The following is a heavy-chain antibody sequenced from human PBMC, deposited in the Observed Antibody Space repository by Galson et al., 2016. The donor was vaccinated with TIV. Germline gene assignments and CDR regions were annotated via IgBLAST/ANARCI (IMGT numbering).Heavy chain of an antibody. V-gene: IGHV1-46*01. Sequence: SVKVSCKAPGYTFSNYCIHWVRQAPGQGLEWMGIINPSGGTTTYAQKFQGRVTMTRDTSTSIVYMELSSLTSEDTAVYYCAREGGYSPGLGPFDYWGQGTLVTVSS. D-gene: IGHD2-15*01. CDR2: INPSGGTT. CDR3: AREGGYSPGLGPFDY. J-gene: IGHJ4*02. CDR1: GYTFSNYC.